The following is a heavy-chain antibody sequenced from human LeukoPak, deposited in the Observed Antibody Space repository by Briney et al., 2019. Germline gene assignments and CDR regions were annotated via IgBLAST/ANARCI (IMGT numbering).Heavy chain of an antibody. CDR1: GYTFTSYG. Sequence: ASVKVSCEASGYTFTSYGITWVRQAPGQGLEWMGWISAYNGNTNYAQKLQGRVTMTTDTSTSTAYMELRSLRSDDTAVDYCARSIAARQILDYWGQGTLVTVSS. J-gene: IGHJ4*02. CDR2: ISAYNGNT. V-gene: IGHV1-18*01. CDR3: ARSIAARQILDY. D-gene: IGHD6-6*01.